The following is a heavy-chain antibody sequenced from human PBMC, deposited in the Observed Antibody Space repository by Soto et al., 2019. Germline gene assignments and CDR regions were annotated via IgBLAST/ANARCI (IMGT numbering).Heavy chain of an antibody. V-gene: IGHV3-53*01. Sequence: EVQLVESGGGLIQPGGSLRLSCAVSGFTVSNNYMSWVRQAPGKGLEGVLVIYSGGYTAYGDSVKGRFTISRDNSKNHLYFKRKTPGAGDPACFFGGAPPGGGGYWGQETLVTVSS. D-gene: IGHD3-10*01. CDR2: IYSGGYT. CDR1: GFTVSNNY. J-gene: IGHJ4*02. CDR3: GAPPGGGGY.